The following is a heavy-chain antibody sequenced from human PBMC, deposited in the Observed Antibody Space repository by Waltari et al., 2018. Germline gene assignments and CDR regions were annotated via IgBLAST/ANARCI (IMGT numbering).Heavy chain of an antibody. CDR3: AKDRSGPVVPAAWDFGFDY. V-gene: IGHV3-23*01. J-gene: IGHJ4*02. CDR2: ISGSGGST. Sequence: EVQLLESGGGLVQPGGSLRLSCAASGFTFSSYAMSWVRQAPGKGLEWVSAISGSGGSTYYADSVKGRFTISRDNSKNTLYLQMNSLRAEDTAVYYCAKDRSGPVVPAAWDFGFDYWGQGTLVTVSS. D-gene: IGHD2-2*01. CDR1: GFTFSSYA.